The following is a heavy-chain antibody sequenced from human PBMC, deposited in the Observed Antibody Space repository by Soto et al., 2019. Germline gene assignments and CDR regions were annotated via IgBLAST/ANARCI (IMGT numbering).Heavy chain of an antibody. CDR1: GFTFTNCA. V-gene: IGHV3-23*01. Sequence: PGGSLRLSCAASGFTFTNCALSWVRQAPGKGLEWVSVISGSGGTTYYADSVKGRFIISRDNSKNTLFLQMNSLRAEDTAVYYCAKEQWLERDYYGMDVWGQGTTVTVSS. CDR3: AKEQWLERDYYGMDV. J-gene: IGHJ6*02. D-gene: IGHD6-19*01. CDR2: ISGSGGTT.